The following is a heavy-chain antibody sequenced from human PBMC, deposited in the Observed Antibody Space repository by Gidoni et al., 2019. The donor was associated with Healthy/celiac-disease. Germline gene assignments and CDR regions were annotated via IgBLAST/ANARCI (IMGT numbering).Heavy chain of an antibody. V-gene: IGHV3-30-3*01. CDR2: ISYDGSNK. CDR1: GFTFSSYA. Sequence: QVQLVESGGGVVQPGRSLRLSCAASGFTFSSYAMHWVRQAPGKGLEWVAVISYDGSNKYYADSVKGRFTISRDNSKNTLYLQRNSLRAEDTAVYYCARNPPGYYYGMDVWGQGTTVTVSS. CDR3: ARNPPGYYYGMDV. J-gene: IGHJ6*02.